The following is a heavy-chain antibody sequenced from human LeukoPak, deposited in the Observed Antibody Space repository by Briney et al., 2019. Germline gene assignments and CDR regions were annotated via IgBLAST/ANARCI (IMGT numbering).Heavy chain of an antibody. CDR3: AREGVSEDIVVVPAANLDY. J-gene: IGHJ4*02. D-gene: IGHD2-2*01. Sequence: GGSLRLSCAASGFTFSSYAMSWVRQAPGKGLEWVSAISGSGGSTYYADSVKGRFTISRDNSKNTLYLQMNSLRAEDTAVYYCAREGVSEDIVVVPAANLDYWGQGTLVTVSS. CDR2: ISGSGGST. CDR1: GFTFSSYA. V-gene: IGHV3-23*01.